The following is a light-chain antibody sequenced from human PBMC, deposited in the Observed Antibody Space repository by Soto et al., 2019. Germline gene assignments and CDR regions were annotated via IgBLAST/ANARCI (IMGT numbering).Light chain of an antibody. Sequence: EIVLTQSPGTLSLSPGERASLSCRASQSVSSTYLAWYQQKPGQAPRLLIYATSTRATGIPDRFSGSGSGTAFTLTISRLEPEDFAVYYWREYGSSLWTFGQGTKVEIK. V-gene: IGKV3-20*01. CDR2: ATS. J-gene: IGKJ1*01. CDR3: REYGSSLWT. CDR1: QSVSSTY.